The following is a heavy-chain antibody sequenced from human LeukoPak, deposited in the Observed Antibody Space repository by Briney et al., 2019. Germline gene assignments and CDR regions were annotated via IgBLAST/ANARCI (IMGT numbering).Heavy chain of an antibody. V-gene: IGHV3-30-3*01. D-gene: IGHD5-18*01. CDR1: GFTFSSYA. J-gene: IGHJ6*02. CDR2: ISYDGSNK. Sequence: GRSLRLSCAASGFTFSSYAMHWVRQAPGKGLEWVAVISYDGSNKYYADSVKGRFTISRDNSKNTLYLQMNSLRAEDTAVYYCAKDSEQSDTASGYYYYYYGMDVWGQGTTVTVSS. CDR3: AKDSEQSDTASGYYYYYYGMDV.